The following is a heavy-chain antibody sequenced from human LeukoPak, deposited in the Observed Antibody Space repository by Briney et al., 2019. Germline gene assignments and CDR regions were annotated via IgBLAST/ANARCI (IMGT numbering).Heavy chain of an antibody. D-gene: IGHD6-19*01. CDR2: IYTSGST. J-gene: IGHJ5*02. Sequence: SETLSLTCTVSGGSISSGSYSWSWIRQPAGKGLEWIGRIYTSGSTNYNPSLKSRVTISVDTSKNQFSLKLSSVTAADTAVYYCARVVAVAGSDDWFDPWGQGTLVTVSS. CDR3: ARVVAVAGSDDWFDP. CDR1: GGSISSGSYS. V-gene: IGHV4-61*02.